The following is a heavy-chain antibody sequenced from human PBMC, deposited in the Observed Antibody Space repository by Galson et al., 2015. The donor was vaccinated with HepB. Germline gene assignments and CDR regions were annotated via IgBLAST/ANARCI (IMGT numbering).Heavy chain of an antibody. CDR1: GFTFSSYA. D-gene: IGHD1-26*01. CDR2: ISYDGSNK. V-gene: IGHV3-30*04. CDR3: ARDLWGSYRGDYGMDV. Sequence: SLRLSCAASGFTFSSYAMHWVRQAPGKGLEWVAVISYDGSNKYYADSVKGRFTISRDNSKNTLYLQMNSLRVEDTAVYYCARDLWGSYRGDYGMDVWGQGTTVTVSS. J-gene: IGHJ6*02.